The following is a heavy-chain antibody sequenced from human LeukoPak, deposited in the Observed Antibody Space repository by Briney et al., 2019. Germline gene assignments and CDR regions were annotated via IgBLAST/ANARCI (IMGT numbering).Heavy chain of an antibody. V-gene: IGHV4-4*07. D-gene: IGHD3-22*01. J-gene: IGHJ3*02. CDR1: GGSISSYY. CDR2: IYTSWST. CDR3: AIFYYDSSGYYLRGAFDI. Sequence: PSETPSLTCAVSGGSISSYYWSWIRQPAGKGLEWNGRIYTSWSTNYNPSLKSLVTMAVDTSKNQFSQKLSSVTAADTAVYYCAIFYYDSSGYYLRGAFDIWGQGTMVTVSS.